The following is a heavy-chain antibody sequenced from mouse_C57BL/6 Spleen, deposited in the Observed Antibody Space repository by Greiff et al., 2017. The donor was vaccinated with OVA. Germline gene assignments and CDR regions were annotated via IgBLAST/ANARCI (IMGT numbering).Heavy chain of an antibody. Sequence: EVQLQQSGPELVKPGASVKISCKASGYTFTDYYMNWVKQSHGKSLEWIGDINPNNGGTSYNQKFKGKATLTVDKSSSTAYMELRSLTSEDSAVYYCARMITTVFDYWGQGTTLTVSS. J-gene: IGHJ2*01. D-gene: IGHD2-4*01. V-gene: IGHV1-26*01. CDR2: INPNNGGT. CDR3: ARMITTVFDY. CDR1: GYTFTDYY.